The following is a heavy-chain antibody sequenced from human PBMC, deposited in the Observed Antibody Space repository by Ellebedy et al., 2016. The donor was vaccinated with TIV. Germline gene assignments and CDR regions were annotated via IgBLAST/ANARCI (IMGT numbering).Heavy chain of an antibody. Sequence: SETLSLTCTVSGYSISSGGYYWSWIRQHPGKGLEWIGYIYYSGSTYYNPSLKSRVTISVDTSKNQFSLKLSSVTAADTAVYYCARDPRTGIFDYWGQGTLVTVSS. CDR1: GYSISSGGYY. J-gene: IGHJ4*02. D-gene: IGHD5-18*01. CDR3: ARDPRTGIFDY. V-gene: IGHV4-31*03. CDR2: IYYSGST.